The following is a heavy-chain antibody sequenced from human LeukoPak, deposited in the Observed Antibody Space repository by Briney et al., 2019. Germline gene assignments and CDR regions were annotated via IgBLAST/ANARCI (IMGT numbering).Heavy chain of an antibody. CDR1: GYTFTDYY. D-gene: IGHD3-22*01. J-gene: IGHJ3*02. CDR2: SDPSSGGT. CDR3: AREYYDGSGRKHAFDI. V-gene: IGHV1-2*02. Sequence: ASVKVSCKASGYTFTDYYMHWVRQAPGPGLEWMGWSDPSSGGTNYAQKFQGRVTLTRDASISTAYMELSRLRSDDTAMYYCAREYYDGSGRKHAFDIWGQGTMVTVSS.